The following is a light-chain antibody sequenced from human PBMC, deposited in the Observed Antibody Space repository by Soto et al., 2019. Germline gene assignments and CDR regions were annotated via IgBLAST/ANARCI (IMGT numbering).Light chain of an antibody. V-gene: IGKV3-20*01. CDR1: QSVNNNY. Sequence: EIVLTQSPGTLSLSPGERATLSCRASQSVNNNYLAWYQQKPGQAPRLLIYGASSRATGIPDSVNVRASVTDFTLTINRLAREEVAVYYCQQYGMSPNTFGQGTRLEI. CDR2: GAS. CDR3: QQYGMSPNT. J-gene: IGKJ5*01.